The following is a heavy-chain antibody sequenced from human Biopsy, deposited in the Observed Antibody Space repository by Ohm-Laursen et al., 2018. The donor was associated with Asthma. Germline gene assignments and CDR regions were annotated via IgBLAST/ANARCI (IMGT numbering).Heavy chain of an antibody. J-gene: IGHJ5*02. Sequence: TLSLTCTVSGGSINNYYWSWIRQPPGKGLDLIGYIYYTGSTNYNPSLKSRVTLSVDTSNNQFSLNLSSVTAADTAVYFCARAAITGIRGWFDPWGQGTQVTVSS. V-gene: IGHV4-59*12. CDR3: ARAAITGIRGWFDP. D-gene: IGHD1-20*01. CDR1: GGSINNYY. CDR2: IYYTGST.